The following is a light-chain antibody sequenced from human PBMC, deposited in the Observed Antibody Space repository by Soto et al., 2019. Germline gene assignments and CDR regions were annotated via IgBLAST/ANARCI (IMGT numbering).Light chain of an antibody. J-gene: IGKJ5*01. CDR2: DAS. CDR1: QSVSGD. CDR3: QQYNNWPIT. Sequence: EIVLTQSPATMAVSPGQRATLSCRASQSVSGDLAWYQHKPGQAPRLLIYDASTRALDTTARFAGSGSGTEFTLTISSLQSEDFAVYFCQQYNNWPITFGQGTRLDNK. V-gene: IGKV3-15*01.